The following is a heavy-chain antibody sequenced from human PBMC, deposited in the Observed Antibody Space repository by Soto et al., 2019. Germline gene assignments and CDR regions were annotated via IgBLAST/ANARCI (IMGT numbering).Heavy chain of an antibody. V-gene: IGHV3-30*18. CDR3: AKAVHYDFWSGYYTQFYYYYGMDV. D-gene: IGHD3-3*01. CDR2: ISYDGSNK. J-gene: IGHJ6*02. CDR1: GFTCSSYG. Sequence: RWSLRLSCAASGFTCSSYGMHWFRQAPGKGLEWVAVISYDGSNKYYADSVKGRFTISRDNSKNTLYLQMNSLRAEDTAVYYCAKAVHYDFWSGYYTQFYYYYGMDVWGQGTTVTVS.